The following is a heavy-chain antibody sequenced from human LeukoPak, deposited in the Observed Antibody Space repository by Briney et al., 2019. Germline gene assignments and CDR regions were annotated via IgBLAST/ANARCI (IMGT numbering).Heavy chain of an antibody. D-gene: IGHD3-22*01. Sequence: GGSLRLSCAVSGFTFTSYWMSWVRQAPGKGLEWVASIKDGGSVKYYVDSVKGRFTISRDNAKNSLHLQMDSLRAEDTAVYYCAKGVRDYYDSSGYPSYYFDYWGQGTLVTVSS. CDR2: IKDGGSVK. CDR1: GFTFTSYW. V-gene: IGHV3-7*03. J-gene: IGHJ4*02. CDR3: AKGVRDYYDSSGYPSYYFDY.